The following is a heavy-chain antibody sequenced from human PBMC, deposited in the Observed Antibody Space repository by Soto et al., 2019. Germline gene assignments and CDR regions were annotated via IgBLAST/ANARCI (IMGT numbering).Heavy chain of an antibody. CDR2: IIPILGIA. Sequence: GASVKVSCKASGGTFSSYTISWVRQAPGQGLEWMGRIIPILGIANYAQKFQGRVTITADKSTSTAYMELSSLRSEDTAVYYCAVSSSPYHYFMDFWGKGSTVIVSS. V-gene: IGHV1-69*02. CDR1: GGTFSSYT. J-gene: IGHJ6*03. CDR3: AVSSSPYHYFMDF. D-gene: IGHD6-6*01.